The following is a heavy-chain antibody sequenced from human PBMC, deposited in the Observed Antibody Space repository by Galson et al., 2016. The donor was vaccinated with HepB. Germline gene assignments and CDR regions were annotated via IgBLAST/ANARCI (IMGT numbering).Heavy chain of an antibody. CDR3: ARVGSLAGSGTYDY. CDR2: ISGSGSDT. CDR1: GFTFSDFY. D-gene: IGHD3-10*01. Sequence: AVSGFTFSDFYMSWLRQAPGKGLEWLSYISGSGSDTIYADSLKGRFTISRDNAENSLFLQIHSLGVEDTAVYYCARVGSLAGSGTYDYWGQGTLVTVSS. J-gene: IGHJ4*02. V-gene: IGHV3-11*06.